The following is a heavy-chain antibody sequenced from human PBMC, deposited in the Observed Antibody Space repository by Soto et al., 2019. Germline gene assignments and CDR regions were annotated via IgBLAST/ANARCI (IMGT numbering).Heavy chain of an antibody. CDR1: GGSISSSSYY. J-gene: IGHJ4*02. Sequence: PSETLCLTCTVSGGSISSSSYYWGWIRQPPGKGLEWIGSIYYSGSTYYNPSLKSRVTISVDTSKNQFSLKLSSVTAADTAVYYCARIAYSSSWYGWAMYYFDYWGQGTLVTVSS. CDR2: IYYSGST. V-gene: IGHV4-39*01. CDR3: ARIAYSSSWYGWAMYYFDY. D-gene: IGHD6-13*01.